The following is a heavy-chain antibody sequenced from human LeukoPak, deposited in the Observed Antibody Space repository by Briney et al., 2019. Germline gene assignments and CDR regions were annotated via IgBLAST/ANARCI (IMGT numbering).Heavy chain of an antibody. D-gene: IGHD1-1*01. CDR1: GFTFSSYG. V-gene: IGHV3-30*18. Sequence: GGSLRLSCAASGFTFSSYGMHWVRQAPGKGLEWVAVISYDGSNKYYADSVKGRFTISRDNSKNTLYLQMNSLRAEDTAVYYCAKDKVSGTTSLDYWGQGTLVTVSS. CDR3: AKDKVSGTTSLDY. CDR2: ISYDGSNK. J-gene: IGHJ4*02.